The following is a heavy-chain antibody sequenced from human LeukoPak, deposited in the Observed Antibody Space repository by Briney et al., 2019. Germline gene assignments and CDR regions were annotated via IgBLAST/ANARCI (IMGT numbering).Heavy chain of an antibody. Sequence: GGSLRLSCAASGFTFSSYSMNWVRQAPGKGLEWVSSISSSSSYIYYADSVKGRFTISRDNAKNSLYLQMNSLRAEDTAVYYCARARGLDYYGSGSYYRPTFPFDYWGQGTLVTVSS. CDR3: ARARGLDYYGSGSYYRPTFPFDY. CDR1: GFTFSSYS. CDR2: ISSSSSYI. V-gene: IGHV3-21*01. J-gene: IGHJ4*02. D-gene: IGHD3-10*01.